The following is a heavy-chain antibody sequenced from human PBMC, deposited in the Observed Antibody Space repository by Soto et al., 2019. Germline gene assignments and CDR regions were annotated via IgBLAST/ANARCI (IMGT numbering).Heavy chain of an antibody. Sequence: QVQLVQSGAEVKKTGTSVKVSCKASGGNPSNSAISWVRQAPGQVLEWMGGIITVFGIVNYAQKFQGRVTITTDDATNTAHMELSRLRSAVTAMYYCATGRIVVAGSSAYDGMDVWGQGTTVTVSS. D-gene: IGHD6-19*01. J-gene: IGHJ6*02. CDR3: ATGRIVVAGSSAYDGMDV. CDR1: GGNPSNSA. V-gene: IGHV1-69*01. CDR2: IITVFGIV.